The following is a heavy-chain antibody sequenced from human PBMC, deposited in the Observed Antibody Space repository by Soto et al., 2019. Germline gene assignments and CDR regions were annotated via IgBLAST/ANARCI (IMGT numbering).Heavy chain of an antibody. CDR1: GYSFTSYG. V-gene: IGHV1-18*01. Sequence: QVQLVQSAGEVKKPGASVKVSCKASGYSFTSYGISWVRRAPGQGLEWMGWISAYNGHTQFVERFQGRVTMTTDTSTKTAYMELRNLRSEDTAHYYCARDLTIVPATHPRLENYGMDVWGQGTKVIVSS. J-gene: IGHJ6*02. CDR3: ARDLTIVPATHPRLENYGMDV. D-gene: IGHD2-2*01. CDR2: ISAYNGHT.